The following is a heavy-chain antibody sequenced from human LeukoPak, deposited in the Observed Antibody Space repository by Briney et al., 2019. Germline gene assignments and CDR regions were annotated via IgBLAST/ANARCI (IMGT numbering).Heavy chain of an antibody. CDR1: GGSISNYY. Sequence: SETLSLTCTVSGGSISNYYWSWIRQPPGKGLEWSGYIYYTGSTNYNPSLTSRVNISVDTSKNQFSLNLTSVTAADTAVYYCARWGSIAVARFDYWGQGTLVTVSS. J-gene: IGHJ4*02. D-gene: IGHD6-6*01. V-gene: IGHV4-59*01. CDR3: ARWGSIAVARFDY. CDR2: IYYTGST.